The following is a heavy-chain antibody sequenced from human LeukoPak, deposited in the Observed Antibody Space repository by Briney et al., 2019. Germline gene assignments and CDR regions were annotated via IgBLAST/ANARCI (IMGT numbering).Heavy chain of an antibody. Sequence: SVKVSCNASGYTFTGDDMHWVRHAPGQGLELMGWINPNSGGTNYAQKFQGRVTMTRDASISTAYMELSRLRSDDTAVYYCAPLPFYGSGSSHHTPGHNWFDPWGQGTLVSVSS. CDR3: APLPFYGSGSSHHTPGHNWFDP. CDR2: INPNSGGT. D-gene: IGHD3-10*01. J-gene: IGHJ5*02. CDR1: GYTFTGDD. V-gene: IGHV1-2*02.